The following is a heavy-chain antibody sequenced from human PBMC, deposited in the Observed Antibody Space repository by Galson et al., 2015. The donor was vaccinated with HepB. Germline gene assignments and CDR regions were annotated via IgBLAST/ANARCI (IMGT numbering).Heavy chain of an antibody. CDR2: ISPYNRHT. V-gene: IGHV1-18*01. CDR3: ARGALVVVVGATQNNWFGP. J-gene: IGHJ5*02. D-gene: IGHD2-15*01. Sequence: SVKVSCKASGYTFSTYPITWVRQAPGQGLEWMGWISPYNRHTNYAQKLQGRVTMTTDTSTSTAFMELRSLRSDDTAVYYCARGALVVVVGATQNNWFGPWGQGTLVTVSS. CDR1: GYTFSTYP.